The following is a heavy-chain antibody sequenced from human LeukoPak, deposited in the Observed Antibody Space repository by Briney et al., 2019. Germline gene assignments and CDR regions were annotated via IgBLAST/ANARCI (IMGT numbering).Heavy chain of an antibody. J-gene: IGHJ6*02. CDR2: INAGNGNT. V-gene: IGHV1-3*01. Sequence: ASVKVSCKASGYTFTSYGISWVRQAPGQRLEWMGWINAGNGNTKYSQKFQGRVTITRDTSASTAYMELSSLRSEDTAVYYCARDRRDYGMDVWGQGTTVTVSS. CDR3: ARDRRDYGMDV. CDR1: GYTFTSYG.